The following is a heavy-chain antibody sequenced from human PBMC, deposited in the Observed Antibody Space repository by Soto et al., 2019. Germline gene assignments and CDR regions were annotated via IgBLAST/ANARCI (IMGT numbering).Heavy chain of an antibody. CDR1: GFTFSYG. Sequence: QVQLVESGGGVVQPGRSLRLSCEASGFTFSYGFHWVRQAPGKGLEWVAVIWWDGSNKFYADSVKGRFTISRDNSKKTLDLQMNSLRAEDTAVYYCAREGYCSGGGCYSGMDVWGQGTTVTVSS. CDR2: IWWDGSNK. D-gene: IGHD2-15*01. V-gene: IGHV3-33*01. CDR3: AREGYCSGGGCYSGMDV. J-gene: IGHJ6*02.